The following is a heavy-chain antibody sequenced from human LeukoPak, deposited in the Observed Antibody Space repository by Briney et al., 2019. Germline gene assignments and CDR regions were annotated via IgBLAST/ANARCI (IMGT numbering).Heavy chain of an antibody. CDR1: GGSISSSSYY. D-gene: IGHD2-8*01. V-gene: IGHV4-39*07. CDR2: IYYSGST. Sequence: SETLSLTCTVSGGSISSSSYYWGWIRQPPGKGLEWIGSIYYSGSTYYNPSLKSRVTISVDTSKNQFSLKLSSVTAADTAVYYCARVMGAHMYYFDYWGQGTLVTVSS. J-gene: IGHJ4*02. CDR3: ARVMGAHMYYFDY.